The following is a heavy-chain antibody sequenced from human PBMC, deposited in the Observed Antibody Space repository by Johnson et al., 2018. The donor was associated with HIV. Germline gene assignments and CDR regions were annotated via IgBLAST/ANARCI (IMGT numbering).Heavy chain of an antibody. V-gene: IGHV3-30*18. CDR2: ISFDALNK. J-gene: IGHJ3*02. D-gene: IGHD6-19*01. Sequence: QVQPVESAGGVVQPGRSLRLPCAAPGFTFSSYGMHWVRQAPGKGLEWVTVISFDALNKYYADPVKGRFTISRDHSKNTLYLQMDSLRAEDTAVYYCAKEPWHSSLSLIGLIVFDIRGQGTMVTVSS. CDR1: GFTFSSYG. CDR3: AKEPWHSSLSLIGLIVFDI.